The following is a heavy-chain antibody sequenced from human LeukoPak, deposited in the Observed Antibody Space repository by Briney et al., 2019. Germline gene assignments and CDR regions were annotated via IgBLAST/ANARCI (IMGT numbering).Heavy chain of an antibody. D-gene: IGHD4-17*01. CDR1: GGTFSSYA. V-gene: IGHV1-69*05. CDR2: IIPIFGTA. J-gene: IGHJ3*02. CDR3: ARDGRGDGDNGAYDAFDI. Sequence: ASVKVSCKASGGTFSSYAISWVRKAPGQGLEWMGGIIPIFGTANYAQKFQGRVTITTDESTSTAYMELSSLRSEDTAVYYCARDGRGDGDNGAYDAFDIWGQGTMVTVSS.